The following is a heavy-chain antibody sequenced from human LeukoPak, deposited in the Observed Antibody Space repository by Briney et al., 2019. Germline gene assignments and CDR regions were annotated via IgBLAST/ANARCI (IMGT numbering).Heavy chain of an antibody. Sequence: QAGGSLRLAWAASGFTVSSYAMSWVRQARGKGRGWGSAISGSGRSTSYADPVKGRFTISRDNSKNTLYLQMNSLRAEDTAVYYCAKGFIRTDYYDSSGYNYWGQGTLVTVSS. V-gene: IGHV3-23*01. J-gene: IGHJ4*02. CDR3: AKGFIRTDYYDSSGYNY. CDR2: ISGSGRST. D-gene: IGHD3-22*01. CDR1: GFTVSSYA.